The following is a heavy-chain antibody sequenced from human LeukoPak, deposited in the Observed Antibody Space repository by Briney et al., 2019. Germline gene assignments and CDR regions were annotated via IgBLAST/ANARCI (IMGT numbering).Heavy chain of an antibody. D-gene: IGHD3-9*01. Sequence: PSETLSLTCTVSGGSTSSYYWSWIRQPPGKGLEWIGYIYYSGSTNYNPSLKSRVTISVDTSKNQFSLKLSSVTAADTAVYYCARDQPTYYDILTGYSPAAFDIWGQGTMVTVSS. CDR1: GGSTSSYY. V-gene: IGHV4-59*12. J-gene: IGHJ3*02. CDR2: IYYSGST. CDR3: ARDQPTYYDILTGYSPAAFDI.